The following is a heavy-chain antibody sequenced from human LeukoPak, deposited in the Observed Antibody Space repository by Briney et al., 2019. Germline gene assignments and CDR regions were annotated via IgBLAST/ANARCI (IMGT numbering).Heavy chain of an antibody. V-gene: IGHV3-33*01. CDR1: GFTFGGYG. J-gene: IGHJ4*02. CDR3: TRYNNDHFDY. CDR2: IAYDGSRA. Sequence: GGSLRLSCAGSGFTFGGYGMHWFRQTPGTGLEWVAVIAYDGSRAFYADSVKGRFTISRDNSKNTMSVQMDDLRAEDTAVYYCTRYNNDHFDYWGQGTLVTVSS. D-gene: IGHD1-14*01.